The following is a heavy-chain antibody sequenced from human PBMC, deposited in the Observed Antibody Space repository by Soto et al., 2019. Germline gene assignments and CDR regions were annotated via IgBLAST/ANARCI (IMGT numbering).Heavy chain of an antibody. V-gene: IGHV4-31*03. CDR2: IYYSGST. CDR1: GGSISSGGYY. CDR3: ARGYYDILTGYQLDY. J-gene: IGHJ4*02. Sequence: QVQLQESGPGLVKPSQTLSLTCTVSGGSISSGGYYWSWIRQHPGKGLEWTGYIYYSGSTYYNPSLKSRVTISVDTSKNQFSLKLSSVTAADTAVYYCARGYYDILTGYQLDYWGQGTLVTVSS. D-gene: IGHD3-9*01.